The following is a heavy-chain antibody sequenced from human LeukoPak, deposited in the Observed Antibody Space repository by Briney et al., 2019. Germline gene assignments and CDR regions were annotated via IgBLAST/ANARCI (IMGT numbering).Heavy chain of an antibody. J-gene: IGHJ4*02. V-gene: IGHV3-9*01. Sequence: GGSLRLSCAASGFTFDDYAMHWVRQAPGRGLEWVSGISWNSGSIGYADSVKGRFTISRDNAKNSLYLQMNSLRAEDTALYYCAKDKASGTYFDYWGQGTLVTVSS. CDR3: AKDKASGTYFDY. CDR1: GFTFDDYA. CDR2: ISWNSGSI. D-gene: IGHD1-26*01.